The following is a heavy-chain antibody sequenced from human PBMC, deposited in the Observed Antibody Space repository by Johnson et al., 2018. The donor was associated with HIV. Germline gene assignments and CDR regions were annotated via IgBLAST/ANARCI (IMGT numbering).Heavy chain of an antibody. J-gene: IGHJ3*02. V-gene: IGHV3-74*01. CDR2: INPDGTDT. D-gene: IGHD2-8*01. CDR3: ASDQANGAVDI. CDR1: GFTFSRPW. Sequence: VQLVESGGGLVQPGGSLRLSCEASGFTFSRPWMHWVRQPPGKGLVWVSRINPDGTDTSYVDSVQGRFTISRDNAKNTLYLQMNRLRAGDTAVYYCASDQANGAVDIWGQGTMVTVSS.